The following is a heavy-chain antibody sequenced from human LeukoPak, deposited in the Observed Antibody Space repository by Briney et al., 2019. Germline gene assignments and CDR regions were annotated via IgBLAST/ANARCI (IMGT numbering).Heavy chain of an antibody. CDR3: ARVGYYASGPFSYFDY. CDR1: GFTFSTFE. J-gene: IGHJ4*02. D-gene: IGHD3-10*01. Sequence: GGSLRLSCAASGFTFSTFEMNWVRQAPGKGLEWVSYISSGGGTVYYADSVKGRFTISRDNSKNTLYLQMNSLSVEDTAVYYCARVGYYASGPFSYFDYWGQGTLVTVSS. CDR2: ISSGGGTV. V-gene: IGHV3-48*03.